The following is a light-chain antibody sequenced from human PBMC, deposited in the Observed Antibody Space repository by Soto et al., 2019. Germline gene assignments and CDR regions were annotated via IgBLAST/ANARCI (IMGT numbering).Light chain of an antibody. Sequence: QSVLTQPASVSGSPGQSITISCTGTSSDVGGHNYVSWYQQHPGKAPKLMIYGVSNRPSGVSNRFSGSKSGNTASLTISGLQAEDEADYYCSSYTSSSTPYVFGTGTRSPS. V-gene: IGLV2-14*01. J-gene: IGLJ1*01. CDR2: GVS. CDR1: SSDVGGHNY. CDR3: SSYTSSSTPYV.